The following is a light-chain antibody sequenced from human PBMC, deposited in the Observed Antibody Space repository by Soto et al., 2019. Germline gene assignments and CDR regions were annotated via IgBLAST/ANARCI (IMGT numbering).Light chain of an antibody. Sequence: QSVLTQPASASGSPGQSVTISCTGTSSDVGGYKYVSWYQQHPGKAPKLMTYEVSKRPSGVPDRFSGSKSGNTASLTVSGLQAEDEADYYCSSYAGSNNVVFGGGTKLTVL. CDR2: EVS. CDR1: SSDVGGYKY. V-gene: IGLV2-8*01. CDR3: SSYAGSNNVV. J-gene: IGLJ2*01.